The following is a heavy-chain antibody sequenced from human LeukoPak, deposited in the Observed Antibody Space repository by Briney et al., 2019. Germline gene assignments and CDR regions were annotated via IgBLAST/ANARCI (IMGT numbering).Heavy chain of an antibody. CDR3: VTGAYYDFWSGYSRPYGMDV. CDR1: GFTXXXXX. V-gene: IGHV3-48*01. Sequence: GGSLRLSCAASGFTXXXXXXNWVRQAPGXXXXXXXXXXXXXSTIYYADSVKGRFTISRDNAKNSLYLQMNSLRAEDTAVYYCVTGAYYDFWSGYSRPYGMDVWGQGTTVTVSS. J-gene: IGHJ6*02. CDR2: XXXXXSTI. D-gene: IGHD3-3*01.